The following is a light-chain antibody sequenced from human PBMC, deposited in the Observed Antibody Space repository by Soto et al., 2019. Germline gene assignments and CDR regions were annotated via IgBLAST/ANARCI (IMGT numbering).Light chain of an antibody. V-gene: IGLV2-8*01. CDR3: RSYAGSNNSV. CDR1: SSDVGGYNY. CDR2: EVS. Sequence: QSALTQLPSASGSPGQSVTISCTGTSSDVGGYNYVSWYQQHPGTAPKLMVYEVSKRHSGVPDRFSGSKSGNTASLTVSWLQTEYEAVYYCRSYAGSNNSVFCGGTKVTVL. J-gene: IGLJ2*01.